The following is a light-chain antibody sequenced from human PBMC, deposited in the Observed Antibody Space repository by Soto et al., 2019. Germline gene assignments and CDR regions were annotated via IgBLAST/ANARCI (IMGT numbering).Light chain of an antibody. J-gene: IGLJ1*01. CDR1: SSNIGGNA. V-gene: IGLV1-44*01. Sequence: QSVLTQPPSASGTPGQRVTISCSGSSSNIGGNAVNWYQQLPGTTPKLLIYSNNQRPSGVPDRFSGSKSGTSASLAISGLQSEDEADYYCAAWDDSLSGYVFGTGTK. CDR2: SNN. CDR3: AAWDDSLSGYV.